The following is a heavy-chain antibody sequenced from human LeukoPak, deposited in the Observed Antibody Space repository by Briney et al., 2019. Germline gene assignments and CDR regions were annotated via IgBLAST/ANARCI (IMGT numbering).Heavy chain of an antibody. D-gene: IGHD7-27*01. Sequence: PGGSLSLSCPASGFTFNSYEMKWVRQAPGKGLEWVSYISSSASTMYYADSVKGRFTISRDNAKNSLFLQMNSRTAEDTAVYYCARDITGDPPPYYFDYWGQGSMVTVSS. CDR3: ARDITGDPPPYYFDY. V-gene: IGHV3-48*03. CDR1: GFTFNSYE. CDR2: ISSSASTM. J-gene: IGHJ4*02.